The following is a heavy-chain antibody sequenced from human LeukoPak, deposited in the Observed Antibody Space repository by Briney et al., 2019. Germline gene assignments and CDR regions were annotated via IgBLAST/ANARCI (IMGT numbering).Heavy chain of an antibody. CDR2: IYYSGST. V-gene: IGHV4-59*01. D-gene: IGHD3-10*01. Sequence: SETLSLTCTVSGGFISSYYWSWIRQPPGKGLEWIGYIYYSGSTNYNPSLKSRVTISVDTSKNQFSLKLSSVTAADTAVYYCARTTMVRGKPFDYWGQGTLVTVSS. CDR3: ARTTMVRGKPFDY. J-gene: IGHJ4*02. CDR1: GGFISSYY.